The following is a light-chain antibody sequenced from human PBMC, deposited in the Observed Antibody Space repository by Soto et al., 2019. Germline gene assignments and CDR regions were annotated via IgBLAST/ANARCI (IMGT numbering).Light chain of an antibody. Sequence: DIQLTQSPSFLSASVGDRVTITCRASQDISSYLAWFHQKPGKAPKLLIYAASTLQSGVPSRFSGSGSGTEFTLTISSLQPEDFATYYCQQVNSYPLTCGGGTKVEIK. CDR2: AAS. CDR3: QQVNSYPLT. V-gene: IGKV1-9*01. CDR1: QDISSY. J-gene: IGKJ4*01.